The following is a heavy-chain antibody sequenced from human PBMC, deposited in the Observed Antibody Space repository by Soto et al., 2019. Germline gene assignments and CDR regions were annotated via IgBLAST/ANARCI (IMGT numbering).Heavy chain of an antibody. CDR3: ARRQLIAAAVDY. CDR2: ISGSGGST. J-gene: IGHJ4*02. Sequence: PGGSLRLSCAASGFTFSSYAMSWVRQAPGKGLEWVSAISGSGGSTYYADSVKGRFTISRDNSKSTLYLQMNSLRAEDTAVYYCARRQLIAAAVDYWGQGTLVTVSS. D-gene: IGHD6-13*01. CDR1: GFTFSSYA. V-gene: IGHV3-23*01.